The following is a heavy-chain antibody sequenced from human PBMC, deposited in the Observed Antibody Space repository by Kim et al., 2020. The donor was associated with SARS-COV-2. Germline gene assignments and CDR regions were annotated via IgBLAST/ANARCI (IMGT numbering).Heavy chain of an antibody. CDR3: ARPLGYCSSTSCRYNWFDP. J-gene: IGHJ5*02. Sequence: RVTISVDTSKNQFSLKLSSVTAADTAVYYCARPLGYCSSTSCRYNWFDPWGQGTLVTVSS. V-gene: IGHV4-39*01. D-gene: IGHD2-2*01.